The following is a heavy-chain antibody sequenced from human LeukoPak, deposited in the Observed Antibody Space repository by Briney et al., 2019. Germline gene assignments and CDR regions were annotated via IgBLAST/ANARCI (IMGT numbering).Heavy chain of an antibody. CDR1: TVSNHW. V-gene: IGHV1-46*04. CDR3: AVDNSESSAWWFDP. CDR2: INPSGSSA. Sequence: ASVKVSCNTVSNHWIHWVRQAPGQGLEWLGVINPSGSSATYAQKLRGRVTMTRDTSTSTLYTELSSLGSEDTAVYYCAVDNSESSAWWFDPWGQGTLVTVST. J-gene: IGHJ5*02. D-gene: IGHD3-22*01.